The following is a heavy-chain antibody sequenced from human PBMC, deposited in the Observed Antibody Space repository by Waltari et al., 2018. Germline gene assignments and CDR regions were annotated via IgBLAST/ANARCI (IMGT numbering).Heavy chain of an antibody. V-gene: IGHV2-70*15. CDR3: ARSGDGGSCYFWFDP. CDR1: GFSLSTSGMC. CDR2: IDWDDDK. Sequence: QVTLRESGPALVKPTQTLTLTCTFSGFSLSTSGMCVSWIRQPPGKALEWLARIDWDDDKYYSTSLKTRLTISKDTSKNQVVLTMTNMDPVDTATYYCARSGDGGSCYFWFDPWGQGTLVTVSS. D-gene: IGHD2-15*01. J-gene: IGHJ5*02.